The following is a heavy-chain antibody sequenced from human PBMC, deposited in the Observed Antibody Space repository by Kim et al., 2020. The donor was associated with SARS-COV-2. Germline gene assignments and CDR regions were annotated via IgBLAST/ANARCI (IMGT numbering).Heavy chain of an antibody. CDR2: INYSGST. CDR3: ARDRGPEYCTSTSCPYYYFYGMDV. Sequence: SETLSLTCTVSSGSISSSSSYWDWIRQPPGKGLEWIGSINYSGSTYYNPSLKRRVTISVDTSKNQFSLKLSSVTAADTAMYYCARDRGPEYCTSTSCPYYYFYGMDVWGQGTTVTVSS. J-gene: IGHJ6*02. CDR1: SGSISSSSSY. D-gene: IGHD2-2*01. V-gene: IGHV4-39*07.